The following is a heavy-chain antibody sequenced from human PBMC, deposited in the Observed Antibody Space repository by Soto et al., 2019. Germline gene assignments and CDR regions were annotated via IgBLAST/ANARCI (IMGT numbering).Heavy chain of an antibody. V-gene: IGHV1-69*01. CDR3: ARGWGLVS. J-gene: IGHJ4*02. D-gene: IGHD3-16*01. Sequence: QMEQSGAEVRKPGSSVKVSCKPSGGSLTSYPMAWVRQAPGQGFEWMGGIIPIHGKTEYAQKFQGRVTITADESTNRAYLELTGLTSEDTAVYYCARGWGLVSWGKGTLVTVSS. CDR2: IIPIHGKT. CDR1: GGSLTSYP.